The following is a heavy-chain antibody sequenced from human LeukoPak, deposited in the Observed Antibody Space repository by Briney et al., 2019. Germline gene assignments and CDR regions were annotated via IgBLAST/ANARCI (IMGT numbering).Heavy chain of an antibody. CDR1: GGSVSSGSYY. CDR2: IYYSGST. Sequence: SETLSLTCTVSGGSVSSGSYYWSWIRQPPGKGLEWIGYIYYSGSTNYNPSLKSRVTISVDTSKNQFSLKLSSVTAADTAVYCCARDTVVPTQWFGEHDAFDIWGQGTMVTVSS. CDR3: ARDTVVPTQWFGEHDAFDI. V-gene: IGHV4-61*01. J-gene: IGHJ3*02. D-gene: IGHD3-10*01.